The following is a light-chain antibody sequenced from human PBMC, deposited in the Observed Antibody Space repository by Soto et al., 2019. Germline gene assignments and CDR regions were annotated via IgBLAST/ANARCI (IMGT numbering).Light chain of an antibody. CDR2: AAS. CDR3: QKYSSVPV. V-gene: IGKV1-27*01. Sequence: DIQMTQSPTSLSASVGDRVTITCRASQGIRNFLAWYQQKPGKAPKLLIYAASTLQSGVPSRFSGSGSGTDFTLTINSLQPEDVATYSCQKYSSVPVFGPGTKVDIK. J-gene: IGKJ3*01. CDR1: QGIRNF.